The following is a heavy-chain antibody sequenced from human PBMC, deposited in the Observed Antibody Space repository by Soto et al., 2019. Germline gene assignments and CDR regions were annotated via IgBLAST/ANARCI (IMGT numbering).Heavy chain of an antibody. Sequence: PGGSLRLSCAASGFSFSSYSMNWVRQTPGKGLEWISYIHVSGSPIYYADSVKGRFTISRDNARSSLYLQMNDLRAEDTAVYYCTRDPHALDFWGQGTLVTVSS. J-gene: IGHJ4*02. CDR2: IHVSGSPI. V-gene: IGHV3-48*01. D-gene: IGHD2-8*01. CDR1: GFSFSSYS. CDR3: TRDPHALDF.